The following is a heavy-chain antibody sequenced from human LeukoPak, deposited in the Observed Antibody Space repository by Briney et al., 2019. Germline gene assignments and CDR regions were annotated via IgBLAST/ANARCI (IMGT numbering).Heavy chain of an antibody. D-gene: IGHD7-27*01. Sequence: ASVTVSCKALGYTFTDHYFHWLRQAPGQGLEWIGWIHPGRGDTNYAQKFQGRVSLTRDTSISTAYMELSRLTSDDTAVYYCARDHNWGPDYWGQGTLVSVSS. CDR2: IHPGRGDT. CDR1: GYTFTDHY. V-gene: IGHV1-2*02. CDR3: ARDHNWGPDY. J-gene: IGHJ4*02.